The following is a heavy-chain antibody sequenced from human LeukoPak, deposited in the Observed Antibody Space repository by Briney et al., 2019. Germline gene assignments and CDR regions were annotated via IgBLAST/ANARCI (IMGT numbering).Heavy chain of an antibody. CDR2: IYSNGST. CDR1: GGSISRYY. V-gene: IGHV4-59*01. CDR3: ARDHSDSSGYYFDY. D-gene: IGHD3-22*01. J-gene: IGHJ4*02. Sequence: SGTLSLTCTVSGGSISRYYWSWIRRPPGKGLEWIGYIYSNGSTNYNPSLKSRVTISVDTSKNQFSLKLSPVTTADTAVYYCARDHSDSSGYYFDYWGQGTLVTVSS.